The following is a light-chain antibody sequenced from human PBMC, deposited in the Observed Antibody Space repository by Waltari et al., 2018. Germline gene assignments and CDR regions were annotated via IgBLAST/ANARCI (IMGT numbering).Light chain of an antibody. J-gene: IGKJ3*01. CDR1: QSVSNY. CDR2: DAS. CDR3: QLRYSWPPKFT. V-gene: IGKV3-11*01. Sequence: EIVLTQSPATLSLSPGERATLSCQASQSVSNYLAWYQQKRGQTPRLLIYDASNRATGIPARFSGSGSGTDFTLTISGLEPEDSAVYYCQLRYSWPPKFTFGPGTKVEIK.